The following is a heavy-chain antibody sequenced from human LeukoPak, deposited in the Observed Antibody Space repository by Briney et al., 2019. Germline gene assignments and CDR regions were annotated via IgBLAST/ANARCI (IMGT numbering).Heavy chain of an antibody. CDR2: INPSGGST. D-gene: IGHD3-10*01. V-gene: IGHV1-46*01. Sequence: ASVKVSCKASGYTFTNYYIHWVRQAPGQGLEWMGIINPSGGSTSYAQKFQGRVTMTRDTSTSTVYMELSSLRSEDTAVYYCARGEVTMVLFYWGQGTLVTVSS. CDR1: GYTFTNYY. J-gene: IGHJ4*02. CDR3: ARGEVTMVLFY.